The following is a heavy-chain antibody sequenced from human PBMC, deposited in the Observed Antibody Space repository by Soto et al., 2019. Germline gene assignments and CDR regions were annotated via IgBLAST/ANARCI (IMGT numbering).Heavy chain of an antibody. V-gene: IGHV4-39*01. CDR1: GGSTNADPYY. J-gene: IGHJ5*02. CDR3: ARLHCDSPNCVPLDP. D-gene: IGHD2-2*01. Sequence: SENRSLASTGSGGSTNADPYYWGRLRHPAGKGLEWIGSIYYSGTSSYNPSLKSRVTMSVDTSKKQLSLRLRSVTAADTAVYYCARLHCDSPNCVPLDPWGQGTLVTVS. CDR2: IYYSGTS.